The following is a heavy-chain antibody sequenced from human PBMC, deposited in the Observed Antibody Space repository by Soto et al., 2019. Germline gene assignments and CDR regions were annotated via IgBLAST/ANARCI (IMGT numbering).Heavy chain of an antibody. V-gene: IGHV3-11*01. CDR2: ISSSGSII. CDR3: ARDQGYYDSSGYFDY. D-gene: IGHD3-22*01. Sequence: TGESLKISCAASGFTFSDYYMSWIRQAPGKGLEWVSYISSSGSIIYYADSVKGRFTISRDNARNSLYLQLNSLRAEDTAVYYCARDQGYYDSSGYFDYWGQGTLVTVSS. CDR1: GFTFSDYY. J-gene: IGHJ4*02.